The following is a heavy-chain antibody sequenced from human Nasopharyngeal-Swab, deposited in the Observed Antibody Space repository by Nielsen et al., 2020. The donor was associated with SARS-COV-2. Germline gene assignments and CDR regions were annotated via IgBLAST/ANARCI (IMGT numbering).Heavy chain of an antibody. CDR3: ARGSSDWNGIDY. D-gene: IGHD6-19*01. J-gene: IGHJ4*02. Sequence: VRQATGKGLVGVSRIDIAGTVTSYADSLKGRFTISRDNAKNTLYLQMNSLRVEDTAIYYCARGSSDWNGIDYWGQGTLVTVSS. V-gene: IGHV3-74*03. CDR2: IDIAGTVT.